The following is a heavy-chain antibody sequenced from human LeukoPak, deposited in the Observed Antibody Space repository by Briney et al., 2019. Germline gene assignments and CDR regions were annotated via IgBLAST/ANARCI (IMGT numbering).Heavy chain of an antibody. Sequence: EWVANIKQDGSEKYYVDSVKGRFTISRDNAKNSLYLQMNSLRAEDTAVYYCARGVRVYDYWGQGTLVTVSS. CDR2: IKQDGSEK. D-gene: IGHD2-21*01. V-gene: IGHV3-7*01. J-gene: IGHJ4*02. CDR3: ARGVRVYDY.